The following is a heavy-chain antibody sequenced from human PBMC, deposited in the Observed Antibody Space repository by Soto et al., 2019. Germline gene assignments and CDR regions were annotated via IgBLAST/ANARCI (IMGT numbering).Heavy chain of an antibody. CDR3: ARDLDYYDSSGYYFDY. J-gene: IGHJ4*02. Sequence: PSETLSLTCAVYGGSFSGYYWSWIRQPPGKGLEWIGEINHSGSTNYNPSLKSRVTISVDTSKNQFSLKLSSVTAADTAVYYCARDLDYYDSSGYYFDYWGQGTLVTVSS. CDR2: INHSGST. V-gene: IGHV4-34*01. D-gene: IGHD3-22*01. CDR1: GGSFSGYY.